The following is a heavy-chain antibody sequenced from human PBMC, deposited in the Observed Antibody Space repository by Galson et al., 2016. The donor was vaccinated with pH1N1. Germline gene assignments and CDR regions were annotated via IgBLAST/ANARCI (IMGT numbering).Heavy chain of an antibody. V-gene: IGHV1-2*02. Sequence: SVKVSCKASGYTFTGYYMHWVRQAPGQGLEWMGWINPNSGGTNYAQKFQGRVTMTRDTSISTAYMELSRLRSDDTAVYYRARGIDFGELGAWFDPWGQGTLVTVSS. D-gene: IGHD3-10*01. CDR2: INPNSGGT. J-gene: IGHJ5*02. CDR3: ARGIDFGELGAWFDP. CDR1: GYTFTGYY.